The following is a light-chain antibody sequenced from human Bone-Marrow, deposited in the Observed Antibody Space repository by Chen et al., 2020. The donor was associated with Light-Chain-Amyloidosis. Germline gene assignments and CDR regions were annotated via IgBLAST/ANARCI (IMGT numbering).Light chain of an antibody. CDR2: TES. Sequence: DIQMTQSPSSLSASVGDRVTITCRASQNINSYLNWYQQKPGQPPKLLIYTESNLQSGVPSRFSVRRSGTAFTLTINSLQPEDFATYYCQQSYQCIFAFGQWTQLDIK. V-gene: IGKV1-39*01. CDR3: QQSYQCIFA. CDR1: QNINSY. J-gene: IGKJ2*01.